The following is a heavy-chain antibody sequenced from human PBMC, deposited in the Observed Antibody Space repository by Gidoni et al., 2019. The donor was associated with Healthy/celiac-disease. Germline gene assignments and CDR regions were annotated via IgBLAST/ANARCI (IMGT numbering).Heavy chain of an antibody. D-gene: IGHD6-6*01. V-gene: IGHV3-33*01. CDR1: GFTFSSYG. CDR2: IWYDGSNK. Sequence: QVQLVESGGGVVQPGRSLRLSCAASGFTFSSYGMHWVRQAPGKGLEWVAVIWYDGSNKYYADSVKGRFTISRDNSKNTLYLQMNSLRAEDTAVYYCARGKSSIAARPSNTQFDYWGQGTLVTVSS. CDR3: ARGKSSIAARPSNTQFDY. J-gene: IGHJ4*02.